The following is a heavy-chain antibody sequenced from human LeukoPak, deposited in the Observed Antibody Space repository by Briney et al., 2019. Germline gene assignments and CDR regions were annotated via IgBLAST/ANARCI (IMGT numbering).Heavy chain of an antibody. CDR3: ARDRWELHSYNWFDP. D-gene: IGHD1-26*01. CDR2: IYHSGST. Sequence: SETLSLTCTVSGYSISSGYYWGWIRQPPGKGLEWIESIYHSGSTYYNPSLKSRVTISVDTSKNQFSLKLSSVTAADTAVYYCARDRWELHSYNWFDPWGQGTLVTVSS. V-gene: IGHV4-38-2*02. J-gene: IGHJ5*02. CDR1: GYSISSGYY.